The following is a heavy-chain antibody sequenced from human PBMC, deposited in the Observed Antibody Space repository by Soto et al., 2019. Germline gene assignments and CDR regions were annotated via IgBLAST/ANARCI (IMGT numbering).Heavy chain of an antibody. CDR2: IYTSGST. J-gene: IGHJ6*02. CDR1: GGSISSYY. D-gene: IGHD4-4*01. CDR3: ARGVRSTVAPYYYYYGMDV. V-gene: IGHV4-4*07. Sequence: QVQLQESGPGLVKPSETLSLTCTVSGGSISSYYWSWIRQPAGKGLEWIGRIYTSGSTNYNPSLNSRVAMSVDTSKNQFSLKLSSVPAADTAVYYCARGVRSTVAPYYYYYGMDVWGQGTTVTVSS.